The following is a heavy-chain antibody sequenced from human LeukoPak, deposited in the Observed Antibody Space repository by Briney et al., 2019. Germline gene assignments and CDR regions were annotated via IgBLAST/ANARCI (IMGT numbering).Heavy chain of an antibody. V-gene: IGHV4-4*07. J-gene: IGHJ3*02. CDR1: GGSISSYY. CDR3: ARDSMILARRDAFDI. D-gene: IGHD5-12*01. CDR2: IYTSGST. Sequence: SETLSLTCTVSGGSISSYYWSWIRQPAGKGLEWIGRIYTSGSTNYNPSLKSRVTMSVDTSKNQFSLKLSSVTAADTAVYYCARDSMILARRDAFDIWGQGTMVTVSS.